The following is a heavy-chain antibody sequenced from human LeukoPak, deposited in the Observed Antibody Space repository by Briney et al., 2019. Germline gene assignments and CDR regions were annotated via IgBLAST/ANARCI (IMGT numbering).Heavy chain of an antibody. V-gene: IGHV1-8*01. Sequence: ASVKVSCKASGYTFLSYEIHWVRQATGQGLEWMGWVNPNSGNTNYAQRFQGRVTMTRDTTTSTAYMELTSLRSDDTAVYYCARVYEGVATVRLDYWGQGTLVTVSS. CDR2: VNPNSGNT. CDR3: ARVYEGVATVRLDY. J-gene: IGHJ4*02. CDR1: GYTFLSYE. D-gene: IGHD5-12*01.